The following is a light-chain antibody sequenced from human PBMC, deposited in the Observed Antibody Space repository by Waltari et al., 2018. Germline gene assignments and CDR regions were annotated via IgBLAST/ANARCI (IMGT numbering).Light chain of an antibody. CDR2: GAS. J-gene: IGKJ1*01. Sequence: EIVMTQSPATLSVSPGESATLSCRASQSVSGKLAWYQQKAGQAPRLLIYGASTRATDIPDRFSGSGSATEFTLTISSLQSEDSAVYYCQQYSSRPQTFGHGTKVEIK. V-gene: IGKV3-15*01. CDR1: QSVSGK. CDR3: QQYSSRPQT.